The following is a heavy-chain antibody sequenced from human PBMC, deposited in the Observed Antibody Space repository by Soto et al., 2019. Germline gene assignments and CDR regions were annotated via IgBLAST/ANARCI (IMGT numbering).Heavy chain of an antibody. CDR3: ARDHCSSTSCYAPEYYFDY. D-gene: IGHD2-2*01. CDR1: GYTFTSYG. CDR2: ISAYNGNT. V-gene: IGHV1-18*01. Sequence: ASVKVSCKASGYTFTSYGISWVRQAPGQGLEWMGWISAYNGNTNYAQKLQGRVTMTTDTSTSTAYMELRSLRSDDTAVYYCARDHCSSTSCYAPEYYFDYWGQGTLVTVSS. J-gene: IGHJ4*02.